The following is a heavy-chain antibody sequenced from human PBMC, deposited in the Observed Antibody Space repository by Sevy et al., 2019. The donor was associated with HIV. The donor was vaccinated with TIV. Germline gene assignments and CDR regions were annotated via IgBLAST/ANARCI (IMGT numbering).Heavy chain of an antibody. CDR1: GGSISSYY. J-gene: IGHJ4*02. CDR3: ARDRLAVAGPLDY. Sequence: SETLSLTCTVSGGSISSYYWSWIRQPPGKGLEWIGYSYYSGSTNYNPSLKSRVTISVDTSKNQFSLKLSFVTAADTAVYYCARDRLAVAGPLDYWGQGTLVTVSS. CDR2: SYYSGST. V-gene: IGHV4-59*01. D-gene: IGHD6-19*01.